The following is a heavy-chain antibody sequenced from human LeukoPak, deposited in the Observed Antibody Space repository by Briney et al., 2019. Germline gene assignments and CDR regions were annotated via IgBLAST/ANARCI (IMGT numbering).Heavy chain of an antibody. CDR1: GFTFSSYA. CDR2: ISGSGGST. J-gene: IGHJ4*02. V-gene: IGHV3-23*01. D-gene: IGHD6-13*01. Sequence: GGSLRLSCAAPGFTFSSYAMSWVRQAPGKGLEWVSAISGSGGSTYYADPVRGRFTISRDNPKNTLYLQMNSLRAEDTAVYYCAKVFRSSWYDYWGQGTLVTVSS. CDR3: AKVFRSSWYDY.